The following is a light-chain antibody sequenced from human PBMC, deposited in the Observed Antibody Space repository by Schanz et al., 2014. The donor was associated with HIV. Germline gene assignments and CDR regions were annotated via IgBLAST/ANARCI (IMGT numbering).Light chain of an antibody. J-gene: IGLJ3*02. CDR2: DVN. Sequence: QSVLTQPASVSGSPGQSIAISCTGTSSDVGGYNYVSWYQQHPNKAPKLIIYDVNNRPSGVSNRFSGSKSGNTASLTISGLQAEDEGDYYCSSYTTSLTLVFGGGTKLTVL. CDR3: SSYTTSLTLV. V-gene: IGLV2-14*03. CDR1: SSDVGGYNY.